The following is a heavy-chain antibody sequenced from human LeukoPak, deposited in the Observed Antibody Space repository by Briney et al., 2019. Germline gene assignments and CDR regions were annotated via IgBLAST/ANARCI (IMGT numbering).Heavy chain of an antibody. CDR3: AKDRAAAFDY. CDR2: IRYDGTNK. D-gene: IGHD2-15*01. Sequence: GGSLRLSCAASGFTFSSYGMHWVRQAPGKGLEWVAFIRYDGTNKYYADSVKGRFTISRDNSRNTLYLQMNSLRAEDTAVYYCAKDRAAAFDYWGQGTPVTVSS. CDR1: GFTFSSYG. J-gene: IGHJ4*02. V-gene: IGHV3-30*02.